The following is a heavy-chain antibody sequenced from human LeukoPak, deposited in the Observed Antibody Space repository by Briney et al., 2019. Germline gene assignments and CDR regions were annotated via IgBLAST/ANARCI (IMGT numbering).Heavy chain of an antibody. CDR2: IKPDGSEK. J-gene: IGHJ4*02. CDR1: GVTFSGYW. CDR3: APDRSYTGTLRGTAY. Sequence: PGGSLRLSCVASGVTFSGYWMSWVRQAPGKGLEWVANIKPDGSEKYYVDSVKGRFSISRDDAKTSLYLQMSSLRAEDTAVYYCAPDRSYTGTLRGTAYRGRGTLVTVSS. D-gene: IGHD1-26*01. V-gene: IGHV3-7*04.